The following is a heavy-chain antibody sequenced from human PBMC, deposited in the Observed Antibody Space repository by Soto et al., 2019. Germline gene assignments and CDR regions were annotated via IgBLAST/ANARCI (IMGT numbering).Heavy chain of an antibody. V-gene: IGHV1-46*03. Sequence: GASVKVSCKASGETFTSYYMHWVRQAPGQGLEWMGIINPSGGSTSYAQKFQGRVTMTRDTSTSTVYMELSSLRSEDTAVYYCAISPYYYYYMDVWGKGTTVTVSS. J-gene: IGHJ6*03. CDR2: INPSGGST. CDR3: AISPYYYYYMDV. CDR1: GETFTSYY.